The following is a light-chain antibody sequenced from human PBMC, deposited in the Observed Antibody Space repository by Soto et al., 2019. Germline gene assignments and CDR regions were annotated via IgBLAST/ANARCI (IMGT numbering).Light chain of an antibody. CDR1: ESLLRSDGKTY. V-gene: IGKV2D-29*01. CDR3: FQTCSLPLS. Sequence: TQTPVSLSAAPGQPASISCKSSESLLRSDGKTYLSWYLQRPGQPPQLLIHELSSRLSGGPDRFSGSGSGTDFTLRISRVEPEDGGIYYCFQTCSLPLSFGGGTRLDIE. J-gene: IGKJ4*01. CDR2: ELS.